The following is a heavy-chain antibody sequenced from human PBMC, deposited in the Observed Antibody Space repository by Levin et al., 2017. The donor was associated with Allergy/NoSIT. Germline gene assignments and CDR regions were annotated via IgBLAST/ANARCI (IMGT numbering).Heavy chain of an antibody. J-gene: IGHJ4*02. V-gene: IGHV3-23*01. CDR1: GFTFSRYA. Sequence: PGGSLRLSCAASGFTFSRYAMSWVRQAPGRGLEWVAAVNNGGNAYYGGSVKGRFTVSRDNSKNTLPLQMNSLRDDDTAIYYCAKDHTSSGWPAFEYWGQGILVTVYS. D-gene: IGHD6-19*01. CDR3: AKDHTSSGWPAFEY. CDR2: VNNGGNA.